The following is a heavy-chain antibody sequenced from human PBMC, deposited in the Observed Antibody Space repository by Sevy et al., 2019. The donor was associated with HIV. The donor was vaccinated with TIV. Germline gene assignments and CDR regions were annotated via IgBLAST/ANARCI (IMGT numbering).Heavy chain of an antibody. CDR1: GGSISPYY. J-gene: IGHJ6*02. D-gene: IGHD3-3*01. Sequence: SETLSLTCTVSGGSISPYYWSWIRQPPGKGLEWVGYFYYTGSTNYNPTLEGRDTISVDASKNQFFLKLTSVTAADTAVYYCARQGGVVDYGMDVWGQATTVTVSS. V-gene: IGHV4-59*01. CDR3: ARQGGVVDYGMDV. CDR2: FYYTGST.